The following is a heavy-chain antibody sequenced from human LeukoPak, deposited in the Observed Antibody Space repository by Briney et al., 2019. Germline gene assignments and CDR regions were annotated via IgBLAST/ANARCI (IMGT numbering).Heavy chain of an antibody. V-gene: IGHV4-34*01. Sequence: PSETLSLTRAVYGGSFSGYYWSWIRQPPGKGLEWIGEINHSGSTNYNPSLKSRVTISVDTSKNQFSLKLSSVTAADTAVYYCARKSIPAARHWFDPWGQGTLVTVSS. D-gene: IGHD2-2*01. CDR1: GGSFSGYY. J-gene: IGHJ5*02. CDR3: ARKSIPAARHWFDP. CDR2: INHSGST.